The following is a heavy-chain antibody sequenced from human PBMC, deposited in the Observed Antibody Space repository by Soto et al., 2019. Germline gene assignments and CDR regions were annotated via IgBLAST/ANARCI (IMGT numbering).Heavy chain of an antibody. Sequence: QVQLVQSGAEVKKPGASVKVSCKASGYTFTSYGISWVRQAPGQGLEWMGWISAYNGNTNYAQKLQGRVTMSTDTTTRTADMELRSLRSDDTAVYYCSREPNYCGWWGQGTLSTVSS. J-gene: IGHJ4*02. CDR1: GYTFTSYG. V-gene: IGHV1-18*01. CDR3: SREPNYCGW. CDR2: ISAYNGNT.